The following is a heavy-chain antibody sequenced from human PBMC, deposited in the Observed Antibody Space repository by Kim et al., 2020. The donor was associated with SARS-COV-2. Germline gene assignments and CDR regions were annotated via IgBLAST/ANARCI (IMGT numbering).Heavy chain of an antibody. Sequence: ASVKVSCKASGYTFTSYAMNWVRQAPGQGLEWMGWINTNTGNPTYAQGFTGRFVFSLDTSVSTAYLQISSLKAEDTAVYYCARDSTYYYDSSGYYPSDAFDIWGQGTMVTVSS. CDR1: GYTFTSYA. V-gene: IGHV7-4-1*02. CDR3: ARDSTYYYDSSGYYPSDAFDI. CDR2: INTNTGNP. J-gene: IGHJ3*02. D-gene: IGHD3-22*01.